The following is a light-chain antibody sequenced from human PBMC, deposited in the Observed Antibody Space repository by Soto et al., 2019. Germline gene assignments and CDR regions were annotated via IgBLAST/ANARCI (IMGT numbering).Light chain of an antibody. CDR3: ISYTTSSTSYV. Sequence: QSALTQPASVSGSPGQSITISCTGTSSDVGNYNLVSWYQQHPGKAPKLMIFEVSYRHSGVSNRFSGSKSGNTASLTISGLQAEDEADYYCISYTTSSTSYVFGTGTKLTVL. J-gene: IGLJ1*01. CDR2: EVS. V-gene: IGLV2-14*02. CDR1: SSDVGNYNL.